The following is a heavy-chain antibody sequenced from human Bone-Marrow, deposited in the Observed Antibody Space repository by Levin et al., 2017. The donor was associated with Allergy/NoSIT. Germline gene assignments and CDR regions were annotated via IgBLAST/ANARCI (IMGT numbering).Heavy chain of an antibody. V-gene: IGHV1-2*02. CDR2: INPNSGGT. CDR1: GYTFTDYY. D-gene: IGHD3-22*01. Sequence: GESLKISCKASGYTFTDYYMNWVRQAPGQGLEWMGWINPNSGGTNYAQKFQGRVTMTRDTSISTAYMELGALRSDDTAVYYCARDPDYYDRAFDIWGQGTMVTVSS. J-gene: IGHJ3*02. CDR3: ARDPDYYDRAFDI.